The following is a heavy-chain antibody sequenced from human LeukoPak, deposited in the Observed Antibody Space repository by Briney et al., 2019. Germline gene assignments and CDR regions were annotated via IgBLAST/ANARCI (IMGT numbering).Heavy chain of an antibody. CDR2: IWHDGTNK. CDR1: GFTFSSYG. J-gene: IGHJ5*02. V-gene: IGHV3-33*03. CDR3: AKGLGVGYCSGGSCYNNWLDP. Sequence: GGSLRLSCAASGFTFSSYGMHWVRQAPGKGLEWVAVIWHDGTNKHYADSVKGRFAISRDSSKATLYLQMSSLRAEDTAIYYCAKGLGVGYCSGGSCYNNWLDPWGQGTLVTVSS. D-gene: IGHD2-15*01.